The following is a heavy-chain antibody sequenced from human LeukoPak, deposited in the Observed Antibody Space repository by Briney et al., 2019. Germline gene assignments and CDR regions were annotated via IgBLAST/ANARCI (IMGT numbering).Heavy chain of an antibody. CDR3: ETEVEGGPGEKWFDH. Sequence: SSETLSLTCTVSGDSISNDYWSWIRQSPGKGLEWIGYIYYSGSTNYNPSLKSRVTISVDTSKNQFFLKLTSVTAADTAVYYCETEVEGGPGEKWFDHWGQGTLVTVSS. V-gene: IGHV4-59*01. J-gene: IGHJ5*02. CDR2: IYYSGST. D-gene: IGHD1-14*01. CDR1: GDSISNDY.